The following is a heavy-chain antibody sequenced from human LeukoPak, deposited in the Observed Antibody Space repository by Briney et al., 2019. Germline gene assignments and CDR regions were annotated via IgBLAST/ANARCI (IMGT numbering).Heavy chain of an antibody. V-gene: IGHV3-21*01. CDR3: ARVGTGYGDYELDY. Sequence: PGGSLRLSCAASGFTFRSYSMNWVRQAPGKGLEWVSSIGSSSSYIYYADSVKGRFTISRDNAKNSLYLQMNSLRAEDTAVYYCARVGTGYGDYELDYWGQGTLVTVSS. J-gene: IGHJ4*02. CDR1: GFTFRSYS. CDR2: IGSSSSYI. D-gene: IGHD4-17*01.